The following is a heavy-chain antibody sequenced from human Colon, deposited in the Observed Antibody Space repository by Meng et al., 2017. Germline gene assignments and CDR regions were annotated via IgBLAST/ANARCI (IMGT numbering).Heavy chain of an antibody. Sequence: QGHLLGSGPGLVKPSGTLSLTCAVSGGSITTNSYWSWVRQSPEKGLEWIAQIDHRGDPYYNPSLKSRVTMSVDRSKSQVSLQLTSVTAADTAVYYCARHGGYYQDYWGQGTLVTVSS. V-gene: IGHV4-4*02. CDR3: ARHGGYYQDY. J-gene: IGHJ4*02. CDR2: IDHRGDP. D-gene: IGHD4-23*01. CDR1: GGSITTNSY.